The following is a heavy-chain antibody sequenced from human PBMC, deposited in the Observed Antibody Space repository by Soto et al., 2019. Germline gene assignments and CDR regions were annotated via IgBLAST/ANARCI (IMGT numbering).Heavy chain of an antibody. J-gene: IGHJ5*02. Sequence: SETLSLTCTVSGDSIISNNNYWSWIRQPPGEGLEWIGFISYSGTTSYSPSLKSRVAISLDTSKNQFSLSLSSVTAADTAVYYCARGRGYSYGLDPWGQGTLVTVSS. CDR3: ARGRGYSYGLDP. D-gene: IGHD5-18*01. CDR2: ISYSGTT. V-gene: IGHV4-30-4*01. CDR1: GDSIISNNNY.